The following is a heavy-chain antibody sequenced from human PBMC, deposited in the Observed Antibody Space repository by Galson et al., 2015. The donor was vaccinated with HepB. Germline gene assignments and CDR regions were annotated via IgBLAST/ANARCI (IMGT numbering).Heavy chain of an antibody. CDR3: TTVVWFRDPGPNWFDP. CDR1: GFTFSNAW. J-gene: IGHJ5*02. V-gene: IGHV3-15*01. CDR2: IKSKTDGGTT. D-gene: IGHD3-10*01. Sequence: SLRLSCAASGFTFSNAWMSWVRQAPGKGLEWVGRIKSKTDGGTTDYAAPVKGRFTISRDDSKNTLYLQMNSLKTEDTAVYYCTTVVWFRDPGPNWFDPWGQGTLVTVSS.